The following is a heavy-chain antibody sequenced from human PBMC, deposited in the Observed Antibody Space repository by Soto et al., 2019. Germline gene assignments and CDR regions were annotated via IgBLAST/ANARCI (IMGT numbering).Heavy chain of an antibody. CDR1: GYTFTGYY. CDR2: INPNSGGT. CDR3: ARDWGGCSGGSCVNNWLDP. Sequence: ASVKVSCKASGYTFTGYYMHWVRQAPGQGLEWMGWINPNSGGTNYAQKFQGWVTMTRDTSISTAYMELSRLRSDDTAVYYCARDWGGCSGGSCVNNWLDPWGKGTLVTVSS. V-gene: IGHV1-2*04. D-gene: IGHD2-15*01. J-gene: IGHJ5*02.